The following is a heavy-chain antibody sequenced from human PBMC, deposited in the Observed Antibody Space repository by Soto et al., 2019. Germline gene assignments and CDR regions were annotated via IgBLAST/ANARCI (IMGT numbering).Heavy chain of an antibody. Sequence: QVQLQESGPGLVKPSQTLSLTCTVSGDSVSGGDSYWSWIRQPPGKALEWIGYTSFSGYTSYTPSLKSRVSISVDMSKSQFSLRLTSVTVADTAIYYGVRGGNPYHYATSGPGTFDKWGQGTLVSVSS. J-gene: IGHJ4*02. CDR2: TSFSGYT. CDR1: GDSVSGGDSY. V-gene: IGHV4-30-4*01. CDR3: VRGGNPYHYATSGPGTFDK. D-gene: IGHD3-22*01.